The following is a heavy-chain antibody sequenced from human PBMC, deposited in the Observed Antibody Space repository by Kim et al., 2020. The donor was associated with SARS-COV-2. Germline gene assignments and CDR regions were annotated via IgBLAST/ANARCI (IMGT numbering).Heavy chain of an antibody. CDR3: STGKHYYYDSTALDY. CDR2: IDSRSTYI. J-gene: IGHJ4*02. D-gene: IGHD3-22*01. CDR1: GFTFSSYN. V-gene: IGHV3-21*01. Sequence: GGSLRLSCAASGFTFSSYNMNWVRQAPGKGLEWVSSIDSRSTYIYYADSVKGRFTISRDNANNSLYLKMNILRAEDTAVYYCSTGKHYYYDSTALDYWGQGTLVTVSS.